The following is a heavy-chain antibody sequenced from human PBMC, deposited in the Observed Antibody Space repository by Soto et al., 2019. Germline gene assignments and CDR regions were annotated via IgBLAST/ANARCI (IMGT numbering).Heavy chain of an antibody. Sequence: LSLTCTVSGGSISSYYWSWIRQPPWKGLEWIGYIYYSGSTNYNPSLKSRVTISVDTSKNQFSLKLSSVTAADTAVYYCARDGWLCGGVAGTPGALFDIWAKGKRVPV. CDR1: GGSISSYY. V-gene: IGHV4-59*01. J-gene: IGHJ3*02. D-gene: IGHD2-21*01. CDR3: ARDGWLCGGVAGTPGALFDI. CDR2: IYYSGST.